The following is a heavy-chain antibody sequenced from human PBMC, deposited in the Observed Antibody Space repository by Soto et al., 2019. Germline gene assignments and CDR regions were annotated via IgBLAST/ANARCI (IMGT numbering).Heavy chain of an antibody. V-gene: IGHV3-33*01. J-gene: IGHJ6*02. CDR3: ARGHCSSTSCYTPYYYYYGMDV. CDR1: GFTFSSYG. CDR2: IWYDGSNK. D-gene: IGHD2-2*02. Sequence: PGGSLRLSCAASGFTFSSYGMHWVRQAPGKGLEWVAVIWYDGSNKYYADSVKGRFTISRDNSKNTLYLQMNSLRAEDTAVYYCARGHCSSTSCYTPYYYYYGMDVWDQGTTVTVSS.